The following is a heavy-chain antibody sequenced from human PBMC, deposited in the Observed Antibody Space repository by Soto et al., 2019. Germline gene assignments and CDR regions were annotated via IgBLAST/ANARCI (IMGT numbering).Heavy chain of an antibody. CDR2: ITATNGNT. Sequence: QLLESGGASVQPGGSQRLSCVASGFTFKAYAMGWVRQAPGRGLEWVSSITATNGNTYYADSVRGRFTISRDNSRNSLFLQMNGLRPEDSALYYCAKDEGTSSTVFDYWGQGTRVTVPS. CDR3: AKDEGTSSTVFDY. CDR1: GFTFKAYA. V-gene: IGHV3-23*01. J-gene: IGHJ4*02. D-gene: IGHD4-4*01.